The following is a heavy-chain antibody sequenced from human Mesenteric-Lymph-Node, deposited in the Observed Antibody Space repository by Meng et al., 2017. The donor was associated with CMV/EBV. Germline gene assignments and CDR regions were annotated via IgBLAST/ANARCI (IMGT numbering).Heavy chain of an antibody. Sequence: GSISNSSWWSCVRQPPGKGLEWIGEVSHSGSTNYNPSLKGRVTISLDKSKNQFSLKLSSVTAADTAVYFCARDRTAPSSGSYGLDLWGRGTLVTVSS. D-gene: IGHD1-26*01. J-gene: IGHJ2*01. CDR1: GSISNSSW. V-gene: IGHV4-4*01. CDR3: ARDRTAPSSGSYGLDL. CDR2: VSHSGST.